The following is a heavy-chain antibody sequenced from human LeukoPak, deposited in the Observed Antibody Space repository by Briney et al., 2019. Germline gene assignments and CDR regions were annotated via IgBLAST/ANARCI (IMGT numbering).Heavy chain of an antibody. J-gene: IGHJ4*02. CDR2: ISTFNGNT. Sequence: GASVKVSCKASGYTFTSYGISWVRQAPGQGLEWMGWISTFNGNTNYAQHVHGRLTMTTDTSTSTAYLELRGLRSDDTALYYCARDRRWATDRNPYDYWGQGTLVTVSS. D-gene: IGHD5-12*01. CDR1: GYTFTSYG. V-gene: IGHV1-18*01. CDR3: ARDRRWATDRNPYDY.